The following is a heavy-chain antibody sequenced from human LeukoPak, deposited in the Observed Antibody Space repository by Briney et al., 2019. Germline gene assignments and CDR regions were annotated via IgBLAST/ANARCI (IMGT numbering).Heavy chain of an antibody. Sequence: GGSLRLSCAASGFTFSSYAMSWVRQAPGKGVEGVSAISGSGWSTYYADSVKGRFTISRDNSKNTLYLQMNSLRAEGTAVYYCAKDRYCSSTSCYGYYYYGMDAWGQGTTVTVSS. D-gene: IGHD2-2*01. J-gene: IGHJ6*02. CDR3: AKDRYCSSTSCYGYYYYGMDA. CDR1: GFTFSSYA. V-gene: IGHV3-23*01. CDR2: ISGSGWST.